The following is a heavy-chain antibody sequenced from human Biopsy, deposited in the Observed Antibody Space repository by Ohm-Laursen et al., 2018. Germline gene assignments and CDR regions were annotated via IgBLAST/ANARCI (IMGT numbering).Heavy chain of an antibody. Sequence: SLRLSCSASGFTFSDYYMSWIRQAPGRGLEWVSHISGIGDTTYYADSAKGRFTISRDNSKNSLYLQMNSLRAEDTAVYYCARDLTWGSYFDSWGQGSLVTVSS. CDR3: ARDLTWGSYFDS. V-gene: IGHV3-11*01. D-gene: IGHD3-16*01. CDR2: ISGIGDTT. J-gene: IGHJ4*02. CDR1: GFTFSDYY.